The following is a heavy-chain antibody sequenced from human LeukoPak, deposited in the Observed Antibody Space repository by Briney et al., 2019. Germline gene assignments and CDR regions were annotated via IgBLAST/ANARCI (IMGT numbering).Heavy chain of an antibody. CDR1: GFTCSNLW. V-gene: IGHV3-74*01. CDR3: ASASSHRIAAGGDY. Sequence: AVTLRRSCAASGFTCSNLWMHWVRQAPGKGLVWVSRINSDGSSRNYADSVKDRFTISRDNAKNTLYLQMNSLRAEDTAVYYCASASSHRIAAGGDYWGQGTLVTVSS. CDR2: INSDGSSR. D-gene: IGHD6-13*01. J-gene: IGHJ4*02.